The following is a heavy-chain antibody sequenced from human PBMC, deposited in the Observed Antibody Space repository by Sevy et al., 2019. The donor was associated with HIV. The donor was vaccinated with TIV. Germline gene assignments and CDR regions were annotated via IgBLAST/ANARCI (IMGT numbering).Heavy chain of an antibody. J-gene: IGHJ4*02. CDR1: GYTLTELS. D-gene: IGHD3-10*01. Sequence: ASVKVSCKVSGYTLTELSMHWVRQAPGKGLEWMGGFDPEDGETIYAQKFQDRVTMTEDTSTDTAYMELSSLRSEDTAVYYCATKQTKRHYYGSGSDSPTDYWGQGTLVTVSS. V-gene: IGHV1-24*01. CDR3: ATKQTKRHYYGSGSDSPTDY. CDR2: FDPEDGET.